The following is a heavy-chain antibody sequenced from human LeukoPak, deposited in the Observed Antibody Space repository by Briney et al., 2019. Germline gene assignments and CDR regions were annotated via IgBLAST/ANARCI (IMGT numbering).Heavy chain of an antibody. J-gene: IGHJ4*02. Sequence: GGSLRLSCAASGFIFSDYYMSWLRQVPGKGPEWVSYISGSSSYTNYADSVKGRFTISRDNAKNSLYLQMNSLRAEDTAVYYCARDRSSSSWFDYWGQGTLGTVS. CDR1: GFIFSDYY. CDR2: ISGSSSYT. V-gene: IGHV3-11*05. D-gene: IGHD2-2*01. CDR3: ARDRSSSSWFDY.